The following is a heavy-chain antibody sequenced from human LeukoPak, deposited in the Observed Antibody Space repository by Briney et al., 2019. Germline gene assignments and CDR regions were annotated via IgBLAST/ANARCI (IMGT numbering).Heavy chain of an antibody. Sequence: SETLSLTCTVSGGSISNYYWSWIRQPPGKGLEWIGYISHSGSTNYSPSLKSRVTISLDTSKNQFSLKLSSVTAADTAVYYCAKGGSSWYLDYWGQGTLVTVSS. CDR2: ISHSGST. CDR3: AKGGSSWYLDY. V-gene: IGHV4-59*08. J-gene: IGHJ4*02. CDR1: GGSISNYY. D-gene: IGHD6-13*01.